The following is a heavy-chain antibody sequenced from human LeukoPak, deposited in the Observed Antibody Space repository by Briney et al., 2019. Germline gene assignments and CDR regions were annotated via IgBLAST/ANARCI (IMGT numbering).Heavy chain of an antibody. J-gene: IGHJ4*02. V-gene: IGHV3-30*02. CDR3: AKDLYYYGSGGYSDY. CDR1: GFTFSGYG. CDR2: IRYDGSNK. Sequence: GGSLRLSCAASGFTFSGYGMHWVRQAPGKGLEWVAFIRYDGSNKYYADSVKGRFTISRDNSKNTLYLQMNSLRAEDTAVYYCAKDLYYYGSGGYSDYWGQGTLVTVSS. D-gene: IGHD3-10*01.